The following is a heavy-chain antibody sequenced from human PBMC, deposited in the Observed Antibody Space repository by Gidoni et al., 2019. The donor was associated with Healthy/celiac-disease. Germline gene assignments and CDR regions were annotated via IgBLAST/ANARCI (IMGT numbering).Heavy chain of an antibody. CDR3: ARGGGIFSPGAFDI. Sequence: QVQLVQSGAEVKKPGASVKVSCKASGYTFTSDGISWVRQAPGQGLEWMGWISAYNGNPNYAQKLQGRVTMTTDTSTSTAFLELRSLGSDDPAVYYCARGGGIFSPGAFDIWGQGTMVIVSS. V-gene: IGHV1-18*01. CDR2: ISAYNGNP. J-gene: IGHJ3*02. D-gene: IGHD3-9*01. CDR1: GYTFTSDG.